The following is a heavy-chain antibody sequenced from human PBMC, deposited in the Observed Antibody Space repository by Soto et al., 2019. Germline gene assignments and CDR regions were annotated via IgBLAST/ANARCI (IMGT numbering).Heavy chain of an antibody. J-gene: IGHJ5*02. V-gene: IGHV1-2*02. CDR2: INPRNGDT. CDR3: ASHDPGARFDP. CDR1: GYTFIDHY. D-gene: IGHD1-1*01. Sequence: QGQLVQSGAEVKESGASVKVSCKASGYTFIDHYVHWMRQAPGQGLEWMGWINPRNGDTKYAQKFQGRITMTRDTSISTHYVELSRLRSDDTAIYYCASHDPGARFDPWGQGTLVIVSS.